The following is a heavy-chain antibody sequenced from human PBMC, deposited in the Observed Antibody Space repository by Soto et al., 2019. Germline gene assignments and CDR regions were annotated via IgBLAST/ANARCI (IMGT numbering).Heavy chain of an antibody. Sequence: EVQLVESGGGLVQPGGSLRLSCATSGFTFKSYWMHWVREAPGKGLVWVLGINSDGSATIYADSVKGRFTISRDNAKNMLYLQMSSQRAEDTAVYYCARTCPPCGATCYASPHFWGQGTLVTVSS. V-gene: IGHV3-74*01. J-gene: IGHJ4*02. CDR3: ARTCPPCGATCYASPHF. CDR2: INSDGSAT. D-gene: IGHD2-2*01. CDR1: GFTFKSYW.